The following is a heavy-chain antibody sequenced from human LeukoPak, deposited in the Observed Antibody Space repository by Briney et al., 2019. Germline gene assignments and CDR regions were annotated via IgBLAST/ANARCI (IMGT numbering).Heavy chain of an antibody. J-gene: IGHJ4*02. Sequence: GRSLRPSCAASGFTFSSYGMHWVRQAPGKGLEWVAVIWYDGSNKYYADSVKGRFTISRDNSKNTLYPQMNSLRAEDTAVYYCARGRGYSYGWGYFDYWGQGTLVTVSS. CDR2: IWYDGSNK. D-gene: IGHD5-18*01. CDR1: GFTFSSYG. V-gene: IGHV3-33*01. CDR3: ARGRGYSYGWGYFDY.